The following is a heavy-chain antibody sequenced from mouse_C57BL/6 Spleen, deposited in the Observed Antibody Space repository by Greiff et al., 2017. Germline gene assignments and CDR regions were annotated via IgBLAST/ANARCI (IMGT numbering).Heavy chain of an antibody. Sequence: VKLQQPGAELVKPGASVKMSCKASGYTFTSYWITWVKQRPGQGLEWIGDIYPGSGSTNYNEKFKSKATLTVDTSSSTAYMQLSSLTSEDSAVYYCARGATVVVEDYFDYWGQGTTLTVSS. D-gene: IGHD1-1*01. CDR2: IYPGSGST. V-gene: IGHV1-55*01. J-gene: IGHJ2*01. CDR3: ARGATVVVEDYFDY. CDR1: GYTFTSYW.